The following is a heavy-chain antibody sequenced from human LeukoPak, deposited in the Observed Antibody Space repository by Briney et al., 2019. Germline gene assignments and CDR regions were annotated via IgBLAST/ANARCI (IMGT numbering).Heavy chain of an antibody. CDR2: ISAYNGNI. Sequence: ASVKVSCKDSGYTFTSYGISWVRQAPGQGLEWMGWISAYNGNIKYAQKLQGRVTMTTDTSTSIAYMELRSLRSDDTAVFYCARDLGEDTSMIFFDYWGQGTLVTVSS. J-gene: IGHJ4*02. D-gene: IGHD3/OR15-3a*01. V-gene: IGHV1-18*01. CDR1: GYTFTSYG. CDR3: ARDLGEDTSMIFFDY.